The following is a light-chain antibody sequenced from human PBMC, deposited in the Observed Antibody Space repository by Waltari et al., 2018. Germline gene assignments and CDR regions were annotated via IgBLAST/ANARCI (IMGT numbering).Light chain of an antibody. CDR2: GAS. CDR1: QSVSSS. V-gene: IGKV3D-15*01. CDR3: QQNSNWPLT. Sequence: EIVMTQSPATLSLSPGERATLSCRASQSVSSSLAWYQQKPGQAPRLLIYGASTRAPGIPDRFSGSESGTEFTLTISSLEPEDVAVYYCQQNSNWPLTFGGGTKVEIK. J-gene: IGKJ4*01.